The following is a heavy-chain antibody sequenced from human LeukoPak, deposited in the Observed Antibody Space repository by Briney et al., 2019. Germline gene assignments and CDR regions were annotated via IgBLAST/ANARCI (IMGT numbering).Heavy chain of an antibody. V-gene: IGHV1-18*01. CDR1: GYTFTSYG. J-gene: IGHJ3*02. CDR2: ISAYNGNT. Sequence: ASVKVSCKASGYTFTSYGISWVRQAPGQGLEWMGWISAYNGNTNYAQKLQGRVTMTTDTSTSTAYMELRSLGSDDTAVYYCARDIAYSSSWYDAFDIWGQGTMVTVSS. D-gene: IGHD6-13*01. CDR3: ARDIAYSSSWYDAFDI.